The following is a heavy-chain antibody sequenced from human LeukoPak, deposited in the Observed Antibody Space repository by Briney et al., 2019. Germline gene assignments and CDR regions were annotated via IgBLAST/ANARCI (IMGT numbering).Heavy chain of an antibody. Sequence: PGGSLRLSCAASGFTFSSYSMNWVRQAPGKGLEWVSSISSSSSYIYYADSMKGRFTISRDNAKNSLYLQMNSLRAEDTAVYYCARDALGYCSGGSCQQTDFDYWGQGTLVTVSS. D-gene: IGHD2-15*01. CDR3: ARDALGYCSGGSCQQTDFDY. CDR1: GFTFSSYS. J-gene: IGHJ4*02. CDR2: ISSSSSYI. V-gene: IGHV3-21*01.